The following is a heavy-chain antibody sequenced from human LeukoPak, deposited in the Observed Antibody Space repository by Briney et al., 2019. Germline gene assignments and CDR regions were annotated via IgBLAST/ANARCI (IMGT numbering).Heavy chain of an antibody. D-gene: IGHD5-24*01. V-gene: IGHV1-2*02. Sequence: GASVKVPCKASGYTFTGYYMHWVRQAPGQGLEWMGWINPNSGGTNYAQKFQGRVTMTRDTSISTAYMELSSLRSEDTAVYYCARGQEMATNWLDPWGQGTLVTVSS. J-gene: IGHJ5*02. CDR3: ARGQEMATNWLDP. CDR2: INPNSGGT. CDR1: GYTFTGYY.